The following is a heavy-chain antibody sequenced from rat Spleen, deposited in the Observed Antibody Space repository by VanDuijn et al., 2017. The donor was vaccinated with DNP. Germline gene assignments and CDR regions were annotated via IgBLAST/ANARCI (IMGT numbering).Heavy chain of an antibody. J-gene: IGHJ2*01. V-gene: IGHV5-25*01. Sequence: EVQLVESGGGLVQPGRSMKLSCAASGFTFSNSDMAWGRQAPTKGLEWVATITASGGRTFYRDSVKVRFTISRDNAKTTRYRQMDSLRSEDTATYSCATALGDYWGQGVMVTVSS. CDR2: ITASGGRT. D-gene: IGHD4-6*01. CDR3: ATALGDY. CDR1: GFTFSNSD.